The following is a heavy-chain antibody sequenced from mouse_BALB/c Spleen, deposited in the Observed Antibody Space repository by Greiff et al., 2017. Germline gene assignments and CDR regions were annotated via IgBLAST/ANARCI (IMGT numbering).Heavy chain of an antibody. CDR1: GFSLTSYG. CDR2: IWAGGST. V-gene: IGHV2-9*02. J-gene: IGHJ2*01. Sequence: VQLQQSGPGLVAPSQSLSITCTVSGFSLTSYGVHWVRQPPGKGLEWLGVIWAGGSTNYNSALMSRLSISKDNSKSQVFLKMNSLQTDDTAMYYCAREVYYYGSSYFDYWGQGTTLTVSS. D-gene: IGHD1-1*01. CDR3: AREVYYYGSSYFDY.